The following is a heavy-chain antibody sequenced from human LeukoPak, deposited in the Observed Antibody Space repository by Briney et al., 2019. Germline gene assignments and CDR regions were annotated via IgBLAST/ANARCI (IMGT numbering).Heavy chain of an antibody. V-gene: IGHV1-8*03. CDR1: GGTFTSYD. Sequence: ASVKVSCKASGGTFTSYDINWVRQATGQGLEWMGWMNPNSGNTGYAQKFQGRVTITRNTSISTAYMELSSLRSEDTAVYYCARGDKGAWELLHWGQGTLVTVSS. CDR2: MNPNSGNT. J-gene: IGHJ4*02. D-gene: IGHD1-26*01. CDR3: ARGDKGAWELLH.